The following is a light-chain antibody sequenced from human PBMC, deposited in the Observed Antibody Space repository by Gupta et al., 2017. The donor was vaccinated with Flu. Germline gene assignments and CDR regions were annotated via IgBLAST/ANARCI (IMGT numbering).Light chain of an antibody. Sequence: SYVLTQPPSVSVAPGQTARINCGGNYIGTKSVHWYQQKPGQAPILVVYDDSDRPSEIPERFSGSNSASMATLTITRVEAGDEADYYCQVWHDLRGVFGGGTRLTVL. CDR3: QVWHDLRGV. J-gene: IGLJ3*02. CDR1: YIGTKS. CDR2: DDS. V-gene: IGLV3-21*02.